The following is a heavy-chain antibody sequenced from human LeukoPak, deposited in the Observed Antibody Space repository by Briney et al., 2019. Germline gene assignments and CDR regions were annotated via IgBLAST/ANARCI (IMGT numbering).Heavy chain of an antibody. CDR1: GGSFSGYY. V-gene: IGHV4-34*01. CDR3: ARDRITMVRGVILKNYYYYYMDV. CDR2: INHSGST. Sequence: PPETLSLACAVYGGSFSGYYWSWIRQPPGKGMEWVGEINHSGSTNYHRTLKSRATISVDTSKNQFSLKLSSVTAADTAVYYCARDRITMVRGVILKNYYYYYMDVWGKGTTVTVSS. D-gene: IGHD3-10*01. J-gene: IGHJ6*03.